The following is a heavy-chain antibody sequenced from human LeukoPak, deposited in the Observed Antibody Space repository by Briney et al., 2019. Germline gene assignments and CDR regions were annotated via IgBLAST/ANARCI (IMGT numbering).Heavy chain of an antibody. J-gene: IGHJ6*02. CDR3: ARTDSSGYYTLYYYGMDV. D-gene: IGHD3-22*01. Sequence: ASVKVSCKASGYTFTSYGISWVRQAPGQGLEWMGWISAYNGNTNYAQKLQGRVTMTTDTSTSTAYMELRSLRSDDTAVYYCARTDSSGYYTLYYYGMDVWGQGTTVTVSS. CDR1: GYTFTSYG. V-gene: IGHV1-18*01. CDR2: ISAYNGNT.